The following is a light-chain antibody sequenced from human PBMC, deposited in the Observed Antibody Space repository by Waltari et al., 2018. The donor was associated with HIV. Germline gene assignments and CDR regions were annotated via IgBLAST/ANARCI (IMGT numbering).Light chain of an antibody. CDR1: SLRTYY. Sequence: SELTQDPAVSVALGQTVSIKCQGDSLRTYYASWYLQKPGQAPVLVISPIHNRPSGIPDRFSGSSSGNTASLTITGAQAEDEGDYYCNSRDRAGHHVVFGGGTKLTVL. CDR3: NSRDRAGHHVV. CDR2: PIH. J-gene: IGLJ3*02. V-gene: IGLV3-19*01.